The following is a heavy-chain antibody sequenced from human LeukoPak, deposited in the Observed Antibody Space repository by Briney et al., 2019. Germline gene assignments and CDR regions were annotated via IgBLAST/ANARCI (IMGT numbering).Heavy chain of an antibody. J-gene: IGHJ4*02. CDR3: ARHAFASPLDI. Sequence: ASETLSLTCTVSGGSISSGGYYWSWIRQHPGKGLEWIGYIYYSGSTYYNPSLKSRVTISVDTSKNQFSLKLSSVTAADTAVYYCARHAFASPLDIWGQGTVVTVSS. D-gene: IGHD2-21*01. V-gene: IGHV4-31*03. CDR1: GGSISSGGYY. CDR2: IYYSGST.